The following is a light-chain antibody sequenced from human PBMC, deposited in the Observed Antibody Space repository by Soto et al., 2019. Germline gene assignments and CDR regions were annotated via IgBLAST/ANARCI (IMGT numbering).Light chain of an antibody. CDR3: QQYNDSFSYT. J-gene: IGKJ2*01. CDR2: AAS. Sequence: DIQMTQSPSTLSASVGDRVTITCRASQSISSWLAWYQQKPGTAPKLLIYAASTLESGVPSRFSGSRSGTEFTLTVSSLQPDDFATYYCQQYNDSFSYTFGQGTKVDIK. CDR1: QSISSW. V-gene: IGKV1-5*03.